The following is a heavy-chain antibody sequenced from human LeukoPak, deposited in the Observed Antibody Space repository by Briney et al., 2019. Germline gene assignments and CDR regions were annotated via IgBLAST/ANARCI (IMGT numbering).Heavy chain of an antibody. D-gene: IGHD6-19*01. CDR2: IKPDGSEK. J-gene: IGHJ3*02. CDR1: GFTFSNYF. CDR3: ARLLGGSGWYLDAFDI. Sequence: GGSLRLSCAASGFTFSNYFMGWVRQAPGKGLEWVANIKPDGSEKFYVDSVKGRFTISRDNAKNTLYLQMNSLRAEDTAVYYCARLLGGSGWYLDAFDIWGQGTMVTVSS. V-gene: IGHV3-7*01.